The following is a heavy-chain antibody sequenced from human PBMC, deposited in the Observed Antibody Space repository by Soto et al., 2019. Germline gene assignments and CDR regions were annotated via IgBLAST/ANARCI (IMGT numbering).Heavy chain of an antibody. CDR1: GDTLTTYP. CDR3: ATALRFVDYLLKR. CDR2: ITGASGDT. Sequence: GASVKVSCKASGDTLTTYPLHCVRRAPGQSLEWMGYITGASGDTRYSQKFHDRVTITRDTSANTAYLELNSLTSEDTAVYYCATALRFVDYLLKRWGQGTLVTVSS. D-gene: IGHD3-9*01. V-gene: IGHV1-3*01. J-gene: IGHJ4*02.